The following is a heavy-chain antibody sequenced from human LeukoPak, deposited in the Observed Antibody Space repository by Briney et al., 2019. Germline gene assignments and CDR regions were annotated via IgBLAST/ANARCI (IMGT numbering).Heavy chain of an antibody. D-gene: IGHD5-18*01. Sequence: GGSLRLSCAASGFTFSSYSMNWVRQAPGKGLEWVAGIFGSGGSPHYADPVKGRFTISRDNSRNTVYLQINSLRAEDTAVYYCGKTTVGYSSGQKPAWPVDYWGQGTLVTVSS. CDR3: GKTTVGYSSGQKPAWPVDY. J-gene: IGHJ4*02. CDR1: GFTFSSYS. CDR2: IFGSGGSP. V-gene: IGHV3-23*01.